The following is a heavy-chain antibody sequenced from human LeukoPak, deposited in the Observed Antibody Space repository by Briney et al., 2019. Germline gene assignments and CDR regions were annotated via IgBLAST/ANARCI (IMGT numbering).Heavy chain of an antibody. CDR2: ISWNSGSI. J-gene: IGHJ6*03. CDR1: GFTFDDYA. V-gene: IGHV3-9*01. D-gene: IGHD1-1*01. Sequence: GRSLRLSCAASGFTFDDYAMHWVRQAPGKGLEWVSGISWNSGSIGYADSVKGRFTISRDNAKNFLYLQMNSLRAEDTALYYCAKDGGTGTYYYYYMDVWGKGTTVTVSS. CDR3: AKDGGTGTYYYYYMDV.